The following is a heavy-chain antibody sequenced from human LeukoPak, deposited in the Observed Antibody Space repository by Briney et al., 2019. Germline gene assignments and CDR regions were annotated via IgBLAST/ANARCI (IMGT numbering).Heavy chain of an antibody. J-gene: IGHJ4*02. CDR2: ICGSGGST. D-gene: IGHD2-2*01. CDR1: GFIFSSYA. V-gene: IGHV3-23*01. Sequence: GGSLGLSCAASGFIFSSYAMSWVRQAPGKGLEWVSTICGSGGSTYYADSVKGRFTISRDNSKNTLYLQMNSLRAEGTAVYYCAKGIPAVPGSPFDYWGQGTLVTVSS. CDR3: AKGIPAVPGSPFDY.